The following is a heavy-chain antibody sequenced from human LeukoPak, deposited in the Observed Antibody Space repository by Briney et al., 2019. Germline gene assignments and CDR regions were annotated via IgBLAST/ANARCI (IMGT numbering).Heavy chain of an antibody. D-gene: IGHD6-19*01. J-gene: IGHJ4*02. CDR2: IYHSGST. Sequence: SETLSLTCAVPGYSISSGYYWGWIPQPPGKGLEWIGGIYHSGSTYYNPSLKSLVTISVDTTKNQFSQKLSSVAAADTALYYCARHLFAGFAVADPFDYWGQGTLVTVSS. V-gene: IGHV4-38-2*01. CDR3: ARHLFAGFAVADPFDY. CDR1: GYSISSGYY.